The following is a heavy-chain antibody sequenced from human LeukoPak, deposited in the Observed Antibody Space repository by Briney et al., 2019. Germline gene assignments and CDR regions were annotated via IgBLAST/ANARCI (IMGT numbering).Heavy chain of an antibody. V-gene: IGHV3-30-3*01. CDR3: ARGSRSYYDSSGAEGDY. CDR1: GFTFSTYA. J-gene: IGHJ4*02. Sequence: GGSLRLSCAASGFTFSTYAMHWVRQAPGKGLEWVAVISYDGNNKYYADSVKGRFTISRDNSKNTLYLQINSLRTEDTAVYYCARGSRSYYDSSGAEGDYWGQGTLVTVSS. CDR2: ISYDGNNK. D-gene: IGHD3-22*01.